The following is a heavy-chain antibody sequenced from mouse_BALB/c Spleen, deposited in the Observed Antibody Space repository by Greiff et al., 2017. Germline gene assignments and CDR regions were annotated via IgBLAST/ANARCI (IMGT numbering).Heavy chain of an antibody. D-gene: IGHD2-12*01. V-gene: IGHV8-11*01. CDR3: DRIAGVYDGGYAVDG. J-gene: IGHJ4*01. Sequence: QVTLKVSGPGILQPSQTLSLTCSFSGFSLSTYGIGVGWIRQPSGKGLEWLAHIWWNDNKYYNTALKSRLTISKYTSNNQVFLKIASVDTADTATYSCDRIAGVYDGGYAVDGWGQGTAVTVAP. CDR2: IWWNDNK. CDR1: GFSLSTYGIG.